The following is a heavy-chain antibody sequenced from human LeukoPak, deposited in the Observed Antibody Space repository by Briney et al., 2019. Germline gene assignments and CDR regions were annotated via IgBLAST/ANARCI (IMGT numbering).Heavy chain of an antibody. V-gene: IGHV3-23*01. CDR1: GFTFSSYA. CDR3: AKESGALGAPLYDY. D-gene: IGHD4/OR15-4a*01. CDR2: ISGSGGST. J-gene: IGHJ4*02. Sequence: GGSLRLSCAASGFTFSSYAMSWVRQAPGKGLEWVSAISGSGGSTYYADSVKGRFTISRDNSKNMLYLQMNSLRAEDTAVYYCAKESGALGAPLYDYWGQGILVTGSS.